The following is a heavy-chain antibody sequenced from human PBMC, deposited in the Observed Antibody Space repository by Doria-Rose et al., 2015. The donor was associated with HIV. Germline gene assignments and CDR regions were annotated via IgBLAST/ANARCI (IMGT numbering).Heavy chain of an antibody. CDR3: ARIKSSRWYHKYYFDF. CDR2: IFSDDER. J-gene: IGHJ4*02. D-gene: IGHD6-13*01. Sequence: QITLKESGPVLVKPTETLTLTCTVSGVSLSSPGMGVSWIRQPPGKALEWLANIFSDDERSNKTSLKSSLTISRGTSKSQVVLTMTDMDPVDTATYYCARIKSSRWYHKYYFDFWGQGTLVIVSA. V-gene: IGHV2-26*01. CDR1: GVSLSSPGMG.